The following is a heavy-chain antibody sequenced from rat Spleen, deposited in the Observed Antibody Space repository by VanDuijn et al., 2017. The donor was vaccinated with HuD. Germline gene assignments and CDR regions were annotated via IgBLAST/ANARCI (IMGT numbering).Heavy chain of an antibody. CDR1: GFTFSDYY. CDR2: ISYEGSST. D-gene: IGHD1-6*01. V-gene: IGHV5-22*01. Sequence: EVQLVESGGGLVQPGRSLKLSCAASGFTFSDYYMAWVRQAPKKGLEWVASISYEGSSTYYGDSVKGRFTISIDNAKSTLYLQRNSLRSEDTATYYCARPLGVYYGLQAFDYWGQGVMVSLL. J-gene: IGHJ2*01. CDR3: ARPLGVYYGLQAFDY.